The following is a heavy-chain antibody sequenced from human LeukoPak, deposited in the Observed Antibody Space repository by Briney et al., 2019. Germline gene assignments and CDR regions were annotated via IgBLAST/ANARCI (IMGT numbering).Heavy chain of an antibody. V-gene: IGHV3-21*01. Sequence: GGSLRLSCAASGFSFSSFSMNWVRQAPGKGLEWVSYISGGSSFTYYVDSVKGRFTISRDNAKNTLYLQMNSLRAEDTAVYYCARDLYGDYPDYWGQGTLVTVSS. D-gene: IGHD4-17*01. CDR2: ISGGSSFT. CDR3: ARDLYGDYPDY. J-gene: IGHJ4*02. CDR1: GFSFSSFS.